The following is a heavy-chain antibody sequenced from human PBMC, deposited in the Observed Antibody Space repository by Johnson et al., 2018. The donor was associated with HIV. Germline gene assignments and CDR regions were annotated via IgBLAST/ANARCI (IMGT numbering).Heavy chain of an antibody. CDR3: AKDEGKGFRDLEGYAFDI. CDR2: INWNGGRT. CDR1: GFTFDDYG. Sequence: VQLVESGGGVVRPGGSLRLSCVASGFTFDDYGMTWVRQAPGKGLEWVSGINWNGGRTGYADSVKGRFTISRDNSKNTLYLQMNSLTSEDTAVYYCAKDEGKGFRDLEGYAFDIWGQGTMVTVSS. V-gene: IGHV3-20*04. J-gene: IGHJ3*02. D-gene: IGHD3-10*01.